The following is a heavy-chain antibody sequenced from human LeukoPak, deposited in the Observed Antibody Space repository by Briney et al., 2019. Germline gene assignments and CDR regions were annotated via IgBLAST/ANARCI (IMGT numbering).Heavy chain of an antibody. D-gene: IGHD3-16*02. V-gene: IGHV1-24*01. Sequence: GASVKVTCKVSGYTLTELSMHWVRQAPGKGLEWMGGFDPEDGETIYAQKFQGRVTVTEDTSTDTAYMELSSLRSEDTAVYYCATGIMITFGGVIARPFDYWGQGTLVTVSS. CDR1: GYTLTELS. CDR3: ATGIMITFGGVIARPFDY. CDR2: FDPEDGET. J-gene: IGHJ4*02.